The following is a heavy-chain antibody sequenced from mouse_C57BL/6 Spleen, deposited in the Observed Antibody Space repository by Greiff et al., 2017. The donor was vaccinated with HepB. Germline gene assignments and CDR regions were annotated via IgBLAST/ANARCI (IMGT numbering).Heavy chain of an antibody. J-gene: IGHJ2*01. D-gene: IGHD1-1*01. CDR2: ISYDGSN. CDR3: ASSAIYYYGSSYGDY. CDR1: GYSITSGYY. V-gene: IGHV3-6*01. Sequence: ESGPGLVKPSQSLSLTCSVTGYSITSGYYWNWIRQFPGNKLEWMGYISYDGSNNYNPSLKNRISITRDTSKNQFFLKLNSVTTEDTATYYCASSAIYYYGSSYGDYWGQGTTLTVSS.